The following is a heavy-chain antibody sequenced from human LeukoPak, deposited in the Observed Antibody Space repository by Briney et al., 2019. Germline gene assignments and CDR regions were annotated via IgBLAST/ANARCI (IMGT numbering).Heavy chain of an antibody. V-gene: IGHV3-23*01. CDR1: EFTFSSYS. D-gene: IGHD3-22*01. Sequence: GGSLRLSFAASEFTFSSYSMSWFRQAPGKGLEWVSGINTSVGRTAYADSVKGRFTISRDNPRNTLYMQMNSLRAEDTALYYCAIMHPYYDGNGYWVQWGQGTLVTVSS. CDR2: INTSVGRT. CDR3: AIMHPYYDGNGYWVQ. J-gene: IGHJ4*02.